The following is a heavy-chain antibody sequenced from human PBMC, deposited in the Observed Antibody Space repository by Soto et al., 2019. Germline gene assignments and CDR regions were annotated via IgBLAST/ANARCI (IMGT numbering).Heavy chain of an antibody. CDR1: GFTFSNYI. V-gene: IGHV3-30-3*01. CDR3: ARDDEGGSYCDLGY. Sequence: GGSLRLSCAASGFTFSNYIMHWVRQAPGKGLEWVAIILHDGNNKYYADSVKGRFTISRDNSKNTLYLQMDSLRTEDTAIYYCARDDEGGSYCDLGYWGQGTLVTVSS. CDR2: ILHDGNNK. J-gene: IGHJ4*02. D-gene: IGHD3-10*01.